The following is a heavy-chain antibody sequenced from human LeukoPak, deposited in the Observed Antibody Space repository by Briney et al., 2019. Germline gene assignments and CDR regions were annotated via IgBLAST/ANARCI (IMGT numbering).Heavy chain of an antibody. V-gene: IGHV3-74*01. D-gene: IGHD6-19*01. CDR1: GFTFSSYW. CDR2: INSDGRRA. Sequence: GRSLRLSCAASGFTFSSYWMHWDRQAPGKGLVWVSRINSDGRRATYADSVEGRFTISRDNAKNTLYLQMNSLRAEDTAVYYCAGGAFQDTSGWYGIDYWGQGTLVTVSS. J-gene: IGHJ4*02. CDR3: AGGAFQDTSGWYGIDY.